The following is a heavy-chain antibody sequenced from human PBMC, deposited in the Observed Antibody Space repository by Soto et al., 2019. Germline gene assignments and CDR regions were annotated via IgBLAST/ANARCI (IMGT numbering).Heavy chain of an antibody. CDR1: GGSISSYY. Sequence: SETLSLTCTVSGGSISSYYWSWIRQPPGKGLEWIGYIYYSGSTNYNPSLKSRVTISVDTSKNQFSLKLSSVTAADTAVYYCASLYGSGSYHIDYWGQGTLVTVST. D-gene: IGHD3-10*01. J-gene: IGHJ4*02. CDR2: IYYSGST. CDR3: ASLYGSGSYHIDY. V-gene: IGHV4-59*08.